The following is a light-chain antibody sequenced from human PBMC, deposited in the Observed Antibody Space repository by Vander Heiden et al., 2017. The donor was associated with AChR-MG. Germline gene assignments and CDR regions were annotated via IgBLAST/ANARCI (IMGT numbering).Light chain of an antibody. CDR3: GAWDSNLSAWI. CDR2: DNY. J-gene: IGLJ2*01. Sequence: QSVLTQPPSVSAAPGQKVTISCAGSSSNIGDKGVSWFQQLPGTAPKRLIHDNYERPSGIPDRFSGSKSGTSATLGITGLQTGDEAYYYCGAWDSNLSAWIFGGGTKLTVL. CDR1: SSNIGDKG. V-gene: IGLV1-51*01.